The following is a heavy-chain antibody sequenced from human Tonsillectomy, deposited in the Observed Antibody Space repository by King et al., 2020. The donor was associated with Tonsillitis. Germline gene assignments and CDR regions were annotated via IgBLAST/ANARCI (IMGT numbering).Heavy chain of an antibody. V-gene: IGHV3-30*04. CDR1: GFTFNTYA. CDR2: ISSDGNNQ. D-gene: IGHD3-10*01. J-gene: IGHJ4*02. Sequence: VQLVESGGGVVQPGRSLRLSCAASGFTFNTYAMHWVRQAPGKGLEGVAVISSDGNNQYYADSVKGRLTISRDNSKNTLYLQRDSLRAEDTAVYYCARRCELLWVGDLYYFFDSWGQGTLVPVSS. CDR3: ARRCELLWVGDLYYFFDS.